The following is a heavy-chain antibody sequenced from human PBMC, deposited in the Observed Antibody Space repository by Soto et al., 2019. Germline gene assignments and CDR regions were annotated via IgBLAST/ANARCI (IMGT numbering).Heavy chain of an antibody. J-gene: IGHJ4*02. V-gene: IGHV3-23*01. D-gene: IGHD2-8*01. CDR1: GFTFNRHS. Sequence: PGGSLRLSCTASGFTFNRHSMTLVRQAPGKGLEWVSGLSDSGGSIYYADSVKGRFTISRDNSMNTLYLQMNTLRAEDTAVYYCAKVSSAWYAGFFDLWGQGTLVTVPQ. CDR3: AKVSSAWYAGFFDL. CDR2: LSDSGGSI.